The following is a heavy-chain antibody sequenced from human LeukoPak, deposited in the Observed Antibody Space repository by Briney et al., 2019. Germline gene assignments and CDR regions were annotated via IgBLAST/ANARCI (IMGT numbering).Heavy chain of an antibody. J-gene: IGHJ4*02. CDR1: GFAFSLYA. CDR3: AREDLAGGSNY. CDR2: ISSDGSNK. Sequence: PPGGSLRLSCAASGFAFSLYAMHWVRQAPGKGLEWVAFISSDGSNKYYADSVKGRFTISRDNAKNSLYLQTNSLRAEDTAVYYCAREDLAGGSNYWGQGTLVTVSS. D-gene: IGHD6-19*01. V-gene: IGHV3-30-3*01.